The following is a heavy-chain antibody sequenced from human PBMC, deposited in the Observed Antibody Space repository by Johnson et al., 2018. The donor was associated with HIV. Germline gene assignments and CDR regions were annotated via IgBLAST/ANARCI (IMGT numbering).Heavy chain of an antibody. CDR1: GFTFSSYA. J-gene: IGHJ3*02. CDR3: ASLPGGMNNALDI. Sequence: QVQLVESGGTLVQPGGSLRLSCAASGFTFSSYAMHWVRQAPGKGLEWVAVISYDGSNKFYADSVKGRFTISRDNSRDTLYLRMSSLRGDDTAVYYSASLPGGMNNALDIWGRGTMVIVST. V-gene: IGHV3-30-3*02. CDR2: ISYDGSNK. D-gene: IGHD1-14*01.